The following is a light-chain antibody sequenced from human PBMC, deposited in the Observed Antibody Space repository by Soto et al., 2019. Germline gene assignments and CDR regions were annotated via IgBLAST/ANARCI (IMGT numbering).Light chain of an antibody. Sequence: EIVLTQSPGTLSLSPGQRVTLSCRASQSVSRSYLAWYQQKPGQAPRLLIYGASSRATGIPDRFSGSGSGTDFTLTISSLEPEDFAVYYCQQRSNWPITFGQGTRLEIK. CDR1: QSVSRSY. V-gene: IGKV3D-20*02. J-gene: IGKJ5*01. CDR2: GAS. CDR3: QQRSNWPIT.